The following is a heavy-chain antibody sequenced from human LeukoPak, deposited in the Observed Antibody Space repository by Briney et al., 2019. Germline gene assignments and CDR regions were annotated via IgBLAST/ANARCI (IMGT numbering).Heavy chain of an antibody. CDR1: GFTFSSYA. J-gene: IGHJ4*02. V-gene: IGHV3-64D*06. CDR3: VKDRYYYDSSGYFDY. Sequence: PGGSLRLSCSASGFTFSSYAMHWVRQAPGKGLEYVSAISSNGGSTYYADSVKGRFTISRDNSKNTLYLQMSSLRAEDTAVHYCVKDRYYYDSSGYFDYWGQGTLVTVSS. CDR2: ISSNGGST. D-gene: IGHD3-22*01.